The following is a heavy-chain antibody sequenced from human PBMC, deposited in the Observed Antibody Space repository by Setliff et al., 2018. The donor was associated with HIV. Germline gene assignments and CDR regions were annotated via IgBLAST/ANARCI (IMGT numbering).Heavy chain of an antibody. CDR3: ARHISPDMDNFWSGYRGYFDY. J-gene: IGHJ4*02. V-gene: IGHV4-61*09. CDR2: IFTSGST. D-gene: IGHD3-3*01. CDR1: GGSVSSGSYF. Sequence: PSETLSLTCTVSGGSVSSGSYFWSWIRQPAGKGLEWIGHIFTSGSTSYNPSLKSRLTISVDTSKKQFSLKLSSVTAADTAVYWCARHISPDMDNFWSGYRGYFDYWGQGTLVTVSS.